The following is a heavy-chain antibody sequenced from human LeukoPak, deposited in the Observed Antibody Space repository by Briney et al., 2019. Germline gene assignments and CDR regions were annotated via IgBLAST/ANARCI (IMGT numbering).Heavy chain of an antibody. CDR3: ATGDYSSGYFQH. CDR2: LSASGTGT. V-gene: IGHV3-23*01. D-gene: IGHD3-22*01. Sequence: PGGSLRLSCAASGFTFSRNAMSWVRQAPGKGLNWVSTLSASGTGTYYADSVKGRFTTSRDNSKNTLFLQMNSLRAEDTAVYYCATGDYSSGYFQHWGQGTLVTVSS. CDR1: GFTFSRNA. J-gene: IGHJ1*01.